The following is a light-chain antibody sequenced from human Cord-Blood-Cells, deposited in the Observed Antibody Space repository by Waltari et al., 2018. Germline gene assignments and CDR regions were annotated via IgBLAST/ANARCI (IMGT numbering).Light chain of an antibody. CDR3: QQYGSSRT. V-gene: IGKV3-20*01. J-gene: IGKJ1*01. CDR2: GAS. CDR1: QSVSSCY. Sequence: ETVFTQSPGTLSSSPGERATLSCRASQSVSSCYLAWYQQKPGQAPRLLIYGASSRATGIPDGFSGSGSGTDFTLAISRLEPEDFAVYYCQQYGSSRTFGQGTKVEIK.